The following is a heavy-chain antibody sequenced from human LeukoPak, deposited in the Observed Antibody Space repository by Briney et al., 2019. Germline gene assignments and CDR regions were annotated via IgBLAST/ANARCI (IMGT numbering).Heavy chain of an antibody. CDR2: IWYDGSNK. Sequence: GGSLRLSCAASGFTFSSYGMHWVRQAPGKGLEWVAVIWYDGSNKYYADSVKGRSTISRDNSKNTLYLQMNSLRAEDTAVYYCARVPAAIWGNYYYGMDVWGQGTTVTVSS. CDR3: ARVPAAIWGNYYYGMDV. D-gene: IGHD2-2*02. V-gene: IGHV3-33*01. CDR1: GFTFSSYG. J-gene: IGHJ6*02.